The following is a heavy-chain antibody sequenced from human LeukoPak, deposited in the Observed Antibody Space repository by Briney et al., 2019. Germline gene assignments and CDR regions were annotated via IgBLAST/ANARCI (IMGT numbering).Heavy chain of an antibody. CDR3: SNSENSCSWYQAAKTPLSDY. CDR2: ISGSGGST. J-gene: IGHJ4*02. Sequence: GGSLRLSCAASGFTFSSYAMSWVRQAPGKGLEWVSAISGSGGSTYYADSVKGRFTISRDNSKNTLYLQMNSLRAEDTAVYFCSNSENSCSWYQAAKTPLSDYWGQGTLVTVSS. D-gene: IGHD6-13*01. V-gene: IGHV3-23*01. CDR1: GFTFSSYA.